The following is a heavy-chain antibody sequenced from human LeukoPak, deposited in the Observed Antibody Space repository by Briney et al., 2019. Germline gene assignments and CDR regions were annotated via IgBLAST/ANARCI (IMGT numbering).Heavy chain of an antibody. J-gene: IGHJ6*02. CDR2: ISSSSSYI. V-gene: IGHV3-21*01. Sequence: GGSLRLSCAASGFTFSSYSMNWVRQAPGKGLEWVSSISSSSSYIYYAGSMKGRFTISRDNAKNSLYLQMNSPRAEDTAVYYCSRETVMVTGVYYYGMDVWGQGTTVTVSS. CDR3: SRETVMVTGVYYYGMDV. CDR1: GFTFSSYS. D-gene: IGHD5-18*01.